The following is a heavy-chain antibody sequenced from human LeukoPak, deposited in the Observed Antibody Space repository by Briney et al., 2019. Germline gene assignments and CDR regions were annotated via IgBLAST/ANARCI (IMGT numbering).Heavy chain of an antibody. CDR1: VGSISIYY. CDR3: ARDSALAQAVMFDY. Sequence: SETLSLPCTVSVGSISIYYWRWIRHPAGKGLEWIGRIYTSGSTNYRPSLKSRVMMSVDTYKNQFSVKLSSVTAADTAVYYWARDSALAQAVMFDYWGEGTVVSVSS. V-gene: IGHV4-4*07. CDR2: IYTSGST. J-gene: IGHJ4*02. D-gene: IGHD6-19*01.